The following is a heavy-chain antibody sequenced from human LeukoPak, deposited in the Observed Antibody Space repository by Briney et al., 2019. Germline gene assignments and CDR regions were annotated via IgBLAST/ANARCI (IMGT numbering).Heavy chain of an antibody. Sequence: GGSLRLSCAASGFTFSSYGMHWVRQAPGKGLEWGAVISYDGSNKYYADSVKGRFTISRDNSKNTLYLQMNSLRAEDTAVYYCAKEEEGATTGDYWGQGTLVTVSS. J-gene: IGHJ4*02. D-gene: IGHD1-26*01. CDR3: AKEEEGATTGDY. V-gene: IGHV3-30*18. CDR2: ISYDGSNK. CDR1: GFTFSSYG.